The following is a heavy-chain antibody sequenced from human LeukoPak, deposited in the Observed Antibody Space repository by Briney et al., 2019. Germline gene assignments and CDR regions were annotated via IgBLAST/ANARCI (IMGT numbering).Heavy chain of an antibody. CDR2: ISSSSSYI. D-gene: IGHD3-22*01. CDR1: GFTFSSYS. J-gene: IGHJ3*02. CDR3: AGGPSALPLYDPI. Sequence: GGSLRLSCAVSGFTFSSYSMNWVRQAPGKWLEWVSSISSSSSYIYYADSVKGRFTISRDNAKNSLYLQMNSLRAEDTAVYYCAGGPSALPLYDPIWGQGTMVTVSS. V-gene: IGHV3-21*01.